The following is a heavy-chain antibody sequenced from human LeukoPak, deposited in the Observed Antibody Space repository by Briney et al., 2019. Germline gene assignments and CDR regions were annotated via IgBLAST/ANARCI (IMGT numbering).Heavy chain of an antibody. CDR3: ASGTPLRVDY. CDR2: ISYDGSST. Sequence: GGSLRLSCAASGFTFSNHALHWVRQTPGKGLEWVAAISYDGSSTLYADSVKSRFTISRDNAKNTLYLQMNSLRAEDTAVYYCASGTPLRVDYWGQGTLVTVSS. CDR1: GFTFSNHA. J-gene: IGHJ4*02. V-gene: IGHV3-30-3*01. D-gene: IGHD1-26*01.